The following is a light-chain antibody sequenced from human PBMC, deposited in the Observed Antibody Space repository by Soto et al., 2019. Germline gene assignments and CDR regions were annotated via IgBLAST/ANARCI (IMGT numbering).Light chain of an antibody. CDR2: GAS. CDR3: PQYGSSPWT. V-gene: IGKV3-20*01. J-gene: IGKJ1*01. Sequence: ETVLTQSPGTLSLSPGERATLSCRASQTIRSNYLAWYRQTPGQAPRLLIYGASNRATGIADRFSGSGSGTDFTLTISRLEPEDFALYYCPQYGSSPWTFGQGTKVEIK. CDR1: QTIRSNY.